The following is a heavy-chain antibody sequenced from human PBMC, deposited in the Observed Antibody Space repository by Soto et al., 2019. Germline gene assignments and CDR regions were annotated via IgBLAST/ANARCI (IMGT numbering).Heavy chain of an antibody. CDR3: AKGLKIRHDAFDL. CDR2: IYSDGST. J-gene: IGHJ3*01. V-gene: IGHV3-53*01. Sequence: GGSLRLSCAPSGFTVSNNYMNWVRQAPGKGLEWVSIIYSDGSTYYADYVKGRFTISRDNSKNTLYLQMDSLRAEDTAVYFCAKGLKIRHDAFDLWGPGTTVTVSS. CDR1: GFTVSNNY. D-gene: IGHD3-22*01.